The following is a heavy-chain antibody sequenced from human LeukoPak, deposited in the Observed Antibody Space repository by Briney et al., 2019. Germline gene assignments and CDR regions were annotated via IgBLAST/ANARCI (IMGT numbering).Heavy chain of an antibody. V-gene: IGHV3-23*01. Sequence: GGTLRLSCAASGFTFSSYGMSWVRQAPGKGLEWVSAISGSGGSTYYADSVKGRFTISRDNAKNSLYLQMNSLRAEDTAVYYCASFDRLHYYYSYMDIWGKGTTVTISS. J-gene: IGHJ6*03. CDR3: ASFDRLHYYYSYMDI. CDR2: ISGSGGST. CDR1: GFTFSSYG. D-gene: IGHD3-9*01.